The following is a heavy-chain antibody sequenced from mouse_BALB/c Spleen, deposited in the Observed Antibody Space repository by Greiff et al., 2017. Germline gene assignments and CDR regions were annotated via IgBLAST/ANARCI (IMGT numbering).Heavy chain of an antibody. Sequence: VKLMESGPGLVAPSQSLSITCTVSGFSLTSYGVHWVRQPPGKGLEWLGVIWAGGSTNYNSALMSRPSISKDNSKSQVFLKMNSLQTDDTAMYYCARDVNYRAMDYWGQGTSVTVSS. V-gene: IGHV2-9*02. CDR1: GFSLTSYG. D-gene: IGHD2-1*01. J-gene: IGHJ4*01. CDR3: ARDVNYRAMDY. CDR2: IWAGGST.